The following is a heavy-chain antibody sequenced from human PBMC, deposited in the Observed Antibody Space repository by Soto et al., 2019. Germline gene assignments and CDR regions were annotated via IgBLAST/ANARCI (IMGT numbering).Heavy chain of an antibody. CDR3: ARRKATIDYYGMDV. Sequence: QVQLVQSGAEVKKPGSSVKVSCKASGGTFSSYTISWVRQAPGQGLEWMGRIIPILGIANYAQKFQGRVTSTADKSTSTAYMELSSLRSEDTAVYYCARRKATIDYYGMDVWGQGTTVTVSS. CDR1: GGTFSSYT. V-gene: IGHV1-69*02. CDR2: IIPILGIA. J-gene: IGHJ6*02. D-gene: IGHD5-12*01.